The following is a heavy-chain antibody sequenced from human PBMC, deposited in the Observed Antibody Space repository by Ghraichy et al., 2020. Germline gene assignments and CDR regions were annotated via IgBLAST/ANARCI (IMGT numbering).Heavy chain of an antibody. CDR1: GFTFSGYA. J-gene: IGHJ4*02. Sequence: GGSLRLSCAASGFTFSGYAMSWVRQAPGKGLEWVSAISGLGSSTYYADSVKGRFTISRDNSKNTLFLQMNSLRAEDTAVYYCAKGDYTNSWTKFPFDYWGQGTLVTVSS. CDR2: ISGLGSST. CDR3: AKGDYTNSWTKFPFDY. D-gene: IGHD6-13*01. V-gene: IGHV3-23*01.